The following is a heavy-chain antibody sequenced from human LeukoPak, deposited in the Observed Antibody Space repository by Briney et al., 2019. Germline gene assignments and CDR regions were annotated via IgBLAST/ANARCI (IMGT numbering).Heavy chain of an antibody. CDR1: GGSISSYY. CDR2: IYYSGST. D-gene: IGHD6-6*01. V-gene: IGHV4-59*01. J-gene: IGHJ6*03. CDR3: ARDYPYSSSHYYYYYYMDV. Sequence: SETLSLTCTVSGGSISSYYWSWIRQPPGKGLEWIGYIYYSGSTNYNPSLKSRVTISVDTSKNQFSLKLSSVTAADTAVYYCARDYPYSSSHYYYYYYMDVWGKGTTVTVSS.